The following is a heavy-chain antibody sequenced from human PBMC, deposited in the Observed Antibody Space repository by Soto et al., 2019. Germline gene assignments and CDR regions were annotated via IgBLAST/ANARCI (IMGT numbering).Heavy chain of an antibody. CDR1: GYTFTGYY. V-gene: IGHV1-46*03. J-gene: IGHJ3*02. CDR3: ASPVADDAFDI. Sequence: ASVKVSCKASGYTFTGYYMHWVRQAPGQGLEWMGIINPNGGSTSYAQKFQGRVTMTRGTSTSTVYMELSSLRSEDTAVYYCASPVADDAFDIWGQGTMVTVSS. CDR2: INPNGGST. D-gene: IGHD2-15*01.